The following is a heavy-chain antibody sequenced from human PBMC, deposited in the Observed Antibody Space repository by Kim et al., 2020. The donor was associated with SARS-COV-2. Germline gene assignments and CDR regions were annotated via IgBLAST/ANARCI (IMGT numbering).Heavy chain of an antibody. CDR1: GFTFSSYS. CDR2: ISSSSTI. CDR3: AREDTAMALDY. J-gene: IGHJ4*02. V-gene: IGHV3-48*02. Sequence: GGSLRLSCAASGFTFSSYSMNWVRQAPGKGLEWVSYISSSSTIYYADSVKGRFTISRDNAKNSLYLQMNSLRDEDTAVYYCAREDTAMALDYWGQGTLVTVSS. D-gene: IGHD5-18*01.